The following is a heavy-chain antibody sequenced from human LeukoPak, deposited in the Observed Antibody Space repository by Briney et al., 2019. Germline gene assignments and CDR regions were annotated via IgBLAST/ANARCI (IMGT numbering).Heavy chain of an antibody. J-gene: IGHJ4*02. CDR3: ARPVCGGDCYPYDY. V-gene: IGHV3-74*01. D-gene: IGHD2-21*02. Sequence: GGSLRLSCAASGFTFSTYTMNWVRQAPGKGLVWVSRIDSDGTGTIYADSVRGRFTISRDNAKNTLYLQMSSLRAEDTAVYYCARPVCGGDCYPYDYWGQGTLVTVSS. CDR1: GFTFSTYT. CDR2: IDSDGTGT.